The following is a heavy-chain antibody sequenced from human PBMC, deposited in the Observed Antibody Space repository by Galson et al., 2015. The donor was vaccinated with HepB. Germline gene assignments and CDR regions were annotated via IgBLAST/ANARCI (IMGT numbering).Heavy chain of an antibody. J-gene: IGHJ6*02. V-gene: IGHV7-4-1*02. D-gene: IGHD3-10*01. CDR3: ARETKEYRYASGSFFPPDGHNGLDV. CDR2: INTKTGTP. CDR1: GDPFTNFA. Sequence: SVKVSCKASGDPFTNFAMNWVRQSPGQGLEWMGWINTKTGTPTYAQGLPGRFVFSLDISVNTAYLQISSLKAEDTAVYFCARETKEYRYASGSFFPPDGHNGLDVWGQGTTVTVSS.